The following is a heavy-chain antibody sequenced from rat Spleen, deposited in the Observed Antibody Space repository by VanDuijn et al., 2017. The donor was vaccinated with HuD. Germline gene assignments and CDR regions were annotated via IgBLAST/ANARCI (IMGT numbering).Heavy chain of an antibody. Sequence: EVQLVESGGGLVQPGRSLKLSCAASGFTFSDYYMDWVRQAPTKGLEWVATISYDGSSTYYRDSVKGRFTISRDNAKSTLYLQMDSLRSEDTATYYCARHGLDYYDGSYYYDWFAYWGQGTLVTDSS. CDR3: ARHGLDYYDGSYYYDWFAY. CDR1: GFTFSDYY. CDR2: ISYDGSST. D-gene: IGHD1-12*02. J-gene: IGHJ3*01. V-gene: IGHV5-7*01.